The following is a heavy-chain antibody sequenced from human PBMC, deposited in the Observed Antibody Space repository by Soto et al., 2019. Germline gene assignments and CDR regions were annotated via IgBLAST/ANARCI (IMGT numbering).Heavy chain of an antibody. D-gene: IGHD6-6*01. CDR3: ADPFYSSSSPNYYYGMDV. CDR1: RYTFTSYG. V-gene: IGHV1-18*04. CDR2: ISAYNGNT. Sequence: SVKVACQASRYTFTSYGISWVRQAPGQRLEWMGWISAYNGNTNYAQKIQGRVTITRDMSTSTAYMELSSLRSEDTAVYYCADPFYSSSSPNYYYGMDVCGQGTTVTAP. J-gene: IGHJ6*02.